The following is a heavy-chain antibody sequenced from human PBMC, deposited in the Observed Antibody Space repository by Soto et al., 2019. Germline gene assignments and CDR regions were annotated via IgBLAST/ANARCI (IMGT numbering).Heavy chain of an antibody. CDR1: GFTFSSYA. V-gene: IGHV3-30-3*01. D-gene: IGHD2-21*02. J-gene: IGHJ1*01. CDR3: ASVPPPNCGCDCYSSLAEYFQH. Sequence: GGSLRLSCAASGFTFSSYAMHWVRQAPGKGLEWVAVISYDGSNKYYADSLKGRFTISRDSSKNTLYLQMKSLRAEDSAVYSCASVPPPNCGCDCYSSLAEYFQHWGQGTLVTVSS. CDR2: ISYDGSNK.